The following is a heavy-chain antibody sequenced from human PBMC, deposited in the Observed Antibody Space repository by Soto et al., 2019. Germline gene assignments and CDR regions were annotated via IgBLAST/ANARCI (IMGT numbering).Heavy chain of an antibody. CDR1: GGSISSGDYA. CDR3: AREVAAHWGYYGMDV. Sequence: PSETLSLTRTVSGGSISSGDYAWSWIRQPPGKGLEWIGYIYYSGSTYYNPSLKSRVTISVDTSKNQFSLKLSSVTAADTAVYYCAREVAAHWGYYGMDVWGQGTTVTVSS. CDR2: IYYSGST. D-gene: IGHD6-13*01. V-gene: IGHV4-30-4*01. J-gene: IGHJ6*02.